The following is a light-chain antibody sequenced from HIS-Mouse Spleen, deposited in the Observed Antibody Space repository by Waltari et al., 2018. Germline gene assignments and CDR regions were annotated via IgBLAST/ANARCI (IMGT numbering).Light chain of an antibody. Sequence: QSALTQPASVSGSPGQSITISCTGTSSDDGGYNYVTWYQQHPGKAPKLMIYEVSKRPSGVAKRFSGSKSGNTASLTISGLQAEDEADYYCSSYTSSSTLWVFGGGTKLTVL. CDR3: SSYTSSSTLWV. CDR1: SSDDGGYNY. CDR2: EVS. V-gene: IGLV2-14*01. J-gene: IGLJ3*02.